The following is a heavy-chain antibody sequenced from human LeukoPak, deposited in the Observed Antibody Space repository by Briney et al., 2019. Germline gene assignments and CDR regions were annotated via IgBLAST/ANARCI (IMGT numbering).Heavy chain of an antibody. CDR2: FDPEDGET. D-gene: IGHD6-13*01. CDR3: ATTLIFGAAKSNGFDP. J-gene: IGHJ5*02. Sequence: ASVKVSCKVSGYTLTELSMHWVRQAPGKGLEWMGGFDPEDGETIYAQKFQGRVTMTEDTSTDTAYMELSSLRSEDTAVYYCATTLIFGAAKSNGFDPWGPGSLVTVSS. V-gene: IGHV1-24*01. CDR1: GYTLTELS.